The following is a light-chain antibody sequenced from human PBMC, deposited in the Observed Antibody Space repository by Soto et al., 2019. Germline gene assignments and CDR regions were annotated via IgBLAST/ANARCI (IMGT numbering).Light chain of an antibody. Sequence: EIVLTQSPGTLSLSPGERVTLSCRASQSVCSRCLAWYQQKPGQSPRLLIYGASSRATSIPDRCSGSGSGTDFKLTISRLDPEDFAVYYCPHYGTTSWTVGQGTKVGIK. CDR1: QSVCSRC. V-gene: IGKV3-20*01. CDR2: GAS. CDR3: PHYGTTSWT. J-gene: IGKJ1*01.